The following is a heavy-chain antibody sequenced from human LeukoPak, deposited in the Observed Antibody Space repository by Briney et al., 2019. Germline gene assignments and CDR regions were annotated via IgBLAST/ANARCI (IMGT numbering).Heavy chain of an antibody. CDR1: GFTFSSYA. D-gene: IGHD6-13*01. CDR3: AKDPYSSSSTYMDV. J-gene: IGHJ6*03. V-gene: IGHV3-23*01. Sequence: PGGSLRLSCAASGFTFSSYAMSWVRQAPGKGLEWVSAISGSGGSTYYANSVKGRFTISRDNSKNTLYLQMHSLRAEATAVYYCAKDPYSSSSTYMDVWGKGTTVTVSS. CDR2: ISGSGGST.